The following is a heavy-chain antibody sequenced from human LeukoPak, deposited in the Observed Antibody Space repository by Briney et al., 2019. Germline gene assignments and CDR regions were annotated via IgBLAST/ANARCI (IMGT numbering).Heavy chain of an antibody. V-gene: IGHV5-51*01. CDR2: IYPGDSDT. CDR3: ARRHKYSSGWSHYFDY. D-gene: IGHD6-19*01. CDR1: GYSFPGYW. J-gene: IGHJ4*02. Sequence: GESLKISCKGSGYSFPGYWIGWVRQMPGKGLEWMGIIYPGDSDTRYSPSFQGQVTISADKSISTTYLQWSSLEVSDTAIYFCARRHKYSSGWSHYFDYWGQGTLVTVSS.